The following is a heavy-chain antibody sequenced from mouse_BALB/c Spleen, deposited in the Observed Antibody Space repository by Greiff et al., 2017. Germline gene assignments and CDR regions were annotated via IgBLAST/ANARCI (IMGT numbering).Heavy chain of an antibody. J-gene: IGHJ4*01. V-gene: IGHV7-3*02. CDR3: ARDDGDAMDY. CDR2: IRNKANGYTT. Sequence: EVKLVDSGGGLVQPGGSLRLSCATSGFTFTDYYMSWVRQPPGKALEWLGFIRNKANGYTTEYSASVKGRFTISRDNSQSILYLQMNTLRAEDSATYYCARDDGDAMDYWGQGTSVTVSA. CDR1: GFTFTDYY. D-gene: IGHD1-1*02.